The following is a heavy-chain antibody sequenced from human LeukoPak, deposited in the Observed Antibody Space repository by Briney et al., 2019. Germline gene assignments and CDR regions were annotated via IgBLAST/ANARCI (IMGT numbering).Heavy chain of an antibody. D-gene: IGHD1-26*01. CDR1: GFTFSSYA. Sequence: GGSLRLSCAASGFTFSSYAMSWVRQAPGKGLEWVSYISSSGSTIYYADSVKGRFSISRDNAKNSLYLQMNSLRAEDTAVYYCARDLLGWELHYFDYWGQGTLVTVSS. CDR3: ARDLLGWELHYFDY. J-gene: IGHJ4*02. V-gene: IGHV3-48*04. CDR2: ISSSGSTI.